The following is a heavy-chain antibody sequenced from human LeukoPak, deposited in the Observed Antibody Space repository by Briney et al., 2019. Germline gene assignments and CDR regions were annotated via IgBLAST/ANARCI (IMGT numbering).Heavy chain of an antibody. V-gene: IGHV4-31*03. CDR3: ARVRVLDYYDSSGYFDY. D-gene: IGHD3-22*01. Sequence: SQTLSLTCTVSGGSISSGGYYWSWIRRHPGKGLEWIGYIYYSGSSYYNPSLKSRVTISVDTSKNQFSLKLSSVTAADTAVYYCARVRVLDYYDSSGYFDYWGQGTLVTVSS. CDR1: GGSISSGGYY. CDR2: IYYSGSS. J-gene: IGHJ4*02.